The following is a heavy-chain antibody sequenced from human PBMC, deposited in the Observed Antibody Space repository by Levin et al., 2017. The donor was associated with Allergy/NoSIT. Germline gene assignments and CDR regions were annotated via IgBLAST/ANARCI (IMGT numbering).Heavy chain of an antibody. Sequence: GGSLRLSCAASGFTFSSYSMNWVRQAPGKGLEWVSYISSSSSTIYYADSVKGRFTISRDNAKNSLYLQMNSLRDEDTAVYYCARAYSGYSSGQYYFDFWGQGTLVTVSS. D-gene: IGHD6-19*01. V-gene: IGHV3-48*02. CDR3: ARAYSGYSSGQYYFDF. J-gene: IGHJ4*02. CDR1: GFTFSSYS. CDR2: ISSSSSTI.